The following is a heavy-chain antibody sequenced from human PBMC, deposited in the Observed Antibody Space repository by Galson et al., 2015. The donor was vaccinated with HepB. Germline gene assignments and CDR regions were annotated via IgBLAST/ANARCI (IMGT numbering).Heavy chain of an antibody. J-gene: IGHJ5*02. CDR3: ARDPRPYDILTGYYGYGSNNWFDP. CDR1: GYTFTSYG. D-gene: IGHD3-9*01. V-gene: IGHV1-18*04. Sequence: SVKVSCKASGYTFTSYGISWVRQAPGQGLEWMGWISAYNGNTNYAQKLQGRVTMTTDTSTSTAYMELRSLRSDDTAVYYCARDPRPYDILTGYYGYGSNNWFDPWGQGTLVTVSS. CDR2: ISAYNGNT.